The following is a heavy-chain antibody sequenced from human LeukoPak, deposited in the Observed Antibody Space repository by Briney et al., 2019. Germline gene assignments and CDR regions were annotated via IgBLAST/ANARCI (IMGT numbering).Heavy chain of an antibody. D-gene: IGHD5-12*01. CDR2: ISNSGGRT. V-gene: IGHV3-23*01. Sequence: GGSLRLSCAASGFTFSSYAMSWVRQAPGKGLEWVSSISNSGGRTFYTDSVKGRFAISRDNSKITLYLQMNSLRAEDTAVYYCAKSYNGYESKPDYWGQGALVTVSS. CDR3: AKSYNGYESKPDY. CDR1: GFTFSSYA. J-gene: IGHJ4*02.